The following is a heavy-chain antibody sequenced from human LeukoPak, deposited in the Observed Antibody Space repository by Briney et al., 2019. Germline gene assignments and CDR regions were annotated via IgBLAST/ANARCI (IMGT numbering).Heavy chain of an antibody. Sequence: RASETLSLTCTVSGGSISSYYWTRVRQPAGKGLEWIGRIYTSGTINYNPSLKSRAIISVDKSKNQSSVQLTSVTAADTAVYYCARCQRATGGANWLDPWGQGTRVTLSS. J-gene: IGHJ5*02. V-gene: IGHV4-4*07. CDR3: ARCQRATGGANWLDP. D-gene: IGHD3-10*01. CDR1: GGSISSYY. CDR2: IYTSGTI.